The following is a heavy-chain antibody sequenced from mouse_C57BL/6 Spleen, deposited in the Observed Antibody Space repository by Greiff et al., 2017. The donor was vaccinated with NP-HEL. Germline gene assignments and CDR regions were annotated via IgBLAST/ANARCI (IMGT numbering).Heavy chain of an antibody. V-gene: IGHV1-53*01. CDR2: INPSNGGT. CDR1: GYTFTSYW. J-gene: IGHJ1*03. D-gene: IGHD1-1*01. Sequence: VQLQQPGTELVKPGASVKLSCKASGYTFTSYWMHWVKQRPGQGLEWIGNINPSNGGTTYNEKFKSKATLTVDKSSSTAYMQLSSLTSEDSAVYYCARAYYYGSSYDWYFDVWGTGTTVTVSS. CDR3: ARAYYYGSSYDWYFDV.